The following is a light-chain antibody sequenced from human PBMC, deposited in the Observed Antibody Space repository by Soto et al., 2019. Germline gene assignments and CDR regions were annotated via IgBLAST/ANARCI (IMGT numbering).Light chain of an antibody. V-gene: IGKV1-5*01. Sequence: DIQMTQSPSTLSASVGDRVTITCRASQSISSWLAWYQQKPGKAPKRLIFDASSLESGTPSRFSGRRSGTQFTLTINGLQPDDFATYYCQQYDNYKPLTFGGGTKV. CDR2: DAS. CDR1: QSISSW. CDR3: QQYDNYKPLT. J-gene: IGKJ4*01.